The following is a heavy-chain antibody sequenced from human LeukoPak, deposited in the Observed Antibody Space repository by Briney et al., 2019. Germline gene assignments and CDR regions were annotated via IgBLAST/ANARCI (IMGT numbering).Heavy chain of an antibody. Sequence: PSETLSLTCAVSTDSITSNWWSWVRQPPGKGLEWIGEVHKSGSTNYYPSLQSRVTISIDKSKDQIALELTSVTAVDTAVYYCAKEIVGAPTPGAYWGQGILVTVSS. CDR1: TDSITSNW. D-gene: IGHD1-26*01. CDR3: AKEIVGAPTPGAY. V-gene: IGHV4-4*02. CDR2: VHKSGST. J-gene: IGHJ4*02.